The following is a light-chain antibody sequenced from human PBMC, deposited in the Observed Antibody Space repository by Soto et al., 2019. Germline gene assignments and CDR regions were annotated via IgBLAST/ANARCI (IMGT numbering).Light chain of an antibody. CDR2: DAS. Sequence: EIVLTQSPAPLSLSPGERATLSCRASQSVSSYLAWYPQKPGQAPRLLIYDASNRATGIPARFSGSGSGTDFTLTISSLEPEDFAVYYCQQRSNWPRTFGGGTKVEIK. CDR1: QSVSSY. J-gene: IGKJ4*01. V-gene: IGKV3-11*01. CDR3: QQRSNWPRT.